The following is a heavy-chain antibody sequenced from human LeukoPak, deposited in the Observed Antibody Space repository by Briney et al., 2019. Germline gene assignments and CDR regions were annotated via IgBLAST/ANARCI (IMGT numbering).Heavy chain of an antibody. Sequence: GGSLRLSCGASGFTFSSYEMNWVRQAPGKGLEWVSYITSSGSTIYYADSVKGRFTISRDNAKNSLYLQMNSLRAEDTAVYYCARGYSSGYYPPLFDYWGQGTLVTVSS. D-gene: IGHD3-22*01. CDR1: GFTFSSYE. V-gene: IGHV3-48*03. CDR3: ARGYSSGYYPPLFDY. CDR2: ITSSGSTI. J-gene: IGHJ4*02.